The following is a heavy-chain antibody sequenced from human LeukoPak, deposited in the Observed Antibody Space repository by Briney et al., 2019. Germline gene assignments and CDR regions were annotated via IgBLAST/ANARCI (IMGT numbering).Heavy chain of an antibody. D-gene: IGHD6-19*01. CDR3: ARVGSSGWYNYFDY. Sequence: SETLSLTCTVSGGSISSYYWSWIRQPPGKGLEWIGYIYYGGSTNYNPSLKSRVTISVDTSKNQFSLKLSSVTAADTAVYYCARVGSSGWYNYFDYWGQGTLVTVSS. CDR1: GGSISSYY. V-gene: IGHV4-59*01. J-gene: IGHJ4*02. CDR2: IYYGGST.